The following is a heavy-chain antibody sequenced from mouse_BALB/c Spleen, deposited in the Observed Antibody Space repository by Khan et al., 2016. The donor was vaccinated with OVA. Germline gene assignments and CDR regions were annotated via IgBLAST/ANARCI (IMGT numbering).Heavy chain of an antibody. V-gene: IGHV1-4*01. CDR3: VRDGAYYRNGGWFAY. J-gene: IGHJ3*01. CDR1: GYTFTSYT. Sequence: VQLKQSGAELARPGASVKMSCKASGYTFTSYTIHWIKLRPGQGLEWIGYINPSNGYTNYNQKFKDKATLTADKSSTTAYMQLSSLTSDDSAVXNCVRDGAYYRNGGWFAYWGQGTLVTVSA. CDR2: INPSNGYT. D-gene: IGHD1-1*01.